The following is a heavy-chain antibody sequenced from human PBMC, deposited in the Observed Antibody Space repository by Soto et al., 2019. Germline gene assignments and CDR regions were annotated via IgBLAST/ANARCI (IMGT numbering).Heavy chain of an antibody. Sequence: QVQLVQSGAEVKKPGSSVKVSCKASGGTFSSYAISWVRQAPGQGLEWMGGIIPIFGTANYAQKFQGRVTITADESTSTAYMELSSLRSEDTAVCYCASVSIDSSGYYSRFYYFDYWGPGNLVTDSS. J-gene: IGHJ4*02. CDR2: IIPIFGTA. CDR3: ASVSIDSSGYYSRFYYFDY. CDR1: GGTFSSYA. V-gene: IGHV1-69*01. D-gene: IGHD3-22*01.